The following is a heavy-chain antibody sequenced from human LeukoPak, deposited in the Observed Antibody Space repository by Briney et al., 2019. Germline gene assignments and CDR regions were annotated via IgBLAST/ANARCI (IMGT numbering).Heavy chain of an antibody. V-gene: IGHV1-69*04. CDR2: IIPILGIA. CDR3: ARDVPYYDSSGYYYVGGYAFDI. J-gene: IGHJ3*02. Sequence: ASVKVSCKASGGTFSSYAIRWVRQAPGQGLEWMGRIIPILGIANYAQKFQGRVTITADKSTSTAYMELSSLRSEDTAVYYCARDVPYYDSSGYYYVGGYAFDIWGQGTMVTVSS. CDR1: GGTFSSYA. D-gene: IGHD3-22*01.